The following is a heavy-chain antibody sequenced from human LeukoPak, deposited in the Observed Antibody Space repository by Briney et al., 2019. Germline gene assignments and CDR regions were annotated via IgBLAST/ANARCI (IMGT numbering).Heavy chain of an antibody. CDR2: ISWNSGSI. CDR3: ARDYYDSSGYSDY. CDR1: GFTFDDYA. J-gene: IGHJ4*02. Sequence: GGSLRLSCAASGFTFDDYAMHWVRQAPGKGLEWVSGISWNSGSIGYADSVKGRFTISRDNAKNSLYLQMNSLRAEDTAVYYCARDYYDSSGYSDYWGQGTLVTVSS. V-gene: IGHV3-9*01. D-gene: IGHD3-22*01.